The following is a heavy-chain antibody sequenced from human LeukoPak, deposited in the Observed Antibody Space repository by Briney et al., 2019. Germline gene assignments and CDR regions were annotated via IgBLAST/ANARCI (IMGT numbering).Heavy chain of an antibody. V-gene: IGHV4-38-2*02. CDR2: IFHSGRT. CDR3: ARDPVGGRPRDY. J-gene: IGHJ4*02. CDR1: GCSITRCYY. D-gene: IGHD6-6*01. Sequence: LLTLSLTCTVSGCSITRCYYWGWIRQSPGKGLGWIGGIFHSGRTNYNPSLKSRVTISVDTSKNQFSLKLSSQTAADTAVYYCARDPVGGRPRDYWGQGTLVTVSS.